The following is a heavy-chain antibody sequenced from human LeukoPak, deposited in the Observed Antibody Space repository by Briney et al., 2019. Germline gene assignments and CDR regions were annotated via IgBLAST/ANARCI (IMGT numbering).Heavy chain of an antibody. Sequence: SETLSLTCAVSADSISSFYWSWIRQPPGKGLEWIGYVFYTGDTNHNPSLKSRVTISLDTSKKQVALRLTSVTAADTAVYYCARHPFATPFDHWGRGTPVTVSS. CDR1: ADSISSFY. J-gene: IGHJ4*02. CDR3: ARHPFATPFDH. CDR2: VFYTGDT. V-gene: IGHV4-59*08. D-gene: IGHD2-15*01.